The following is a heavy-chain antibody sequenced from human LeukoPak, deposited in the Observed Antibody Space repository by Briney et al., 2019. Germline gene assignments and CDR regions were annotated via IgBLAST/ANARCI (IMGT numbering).Heavy chain of an antibody. CDR2: IYYSGST. CDR1: GGSISRNSYY. Sequence: SETLSLTCTVSGGSISRNSYYWGWLRQPPGMGLEWLVSIYYSGSTYYSPSLKSRITMSVDTSKNQFSLKLSSVTAADTAVHYCARLTGYSSSWYYPWFDPWGQGTLVTVSS. V-gene: IGHV4-39*01. J-gene: IGHJ5*02. D-gene: IGHD6-13*01. CDR3: ARLTGYSSSWYYPWFDP.